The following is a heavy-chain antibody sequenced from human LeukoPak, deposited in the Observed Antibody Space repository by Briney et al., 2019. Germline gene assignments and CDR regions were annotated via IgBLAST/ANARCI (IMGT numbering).Heavy chain of an antibody. D-gene: IGHD3-3*01. CDR2: FDPEDGET. V-gene: IGHV1-24*01. J-gene: IGHJ4*02. CDR1: GYTLTELS. CDR3: ATVSLSGIFGAEEAPYYFDY. Sequence: ASLKVSCKVSGYTLTELSMHWVRQAPGKGLEWVGGFDPEDGETIYAQKFQGRVTMTEDTSTDTAYIELSSLRSEDTAVYYCATVSLSGIFGAEEAPYYFDYWGQGTLVTVSS.